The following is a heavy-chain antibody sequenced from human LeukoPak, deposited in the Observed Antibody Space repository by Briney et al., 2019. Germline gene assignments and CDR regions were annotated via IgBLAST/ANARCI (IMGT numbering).Heavy chain of an antibody. CDR2: MNPNSGNT. V-gene: IGHV1-8*01. CDR1: GYTFTSCD. J-gene: IGHJ6*03. D-gene: IGHD3-10*01. Sequence: ASVKVSCKASGYTFTSCDINWVRQATGQGLEWMGWMNPNSGNTGYAQKFQGRVTMTRYTSISTAYMALSSLRSEDTAVYYCARRRMVRGLRRGYYYYMDVWGKGTTVTVSS. CDR3: ARRRMVRGLRRGYYYYMDV.